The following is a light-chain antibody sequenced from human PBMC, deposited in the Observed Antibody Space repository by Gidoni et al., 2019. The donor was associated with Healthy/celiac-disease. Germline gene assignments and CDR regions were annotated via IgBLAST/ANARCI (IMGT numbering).Light chain of an antibody. CDR2: GKN. V-gene: IGLV3-19*01. CDR1: SLRSYY. J-gene: IGLJ3*02. Sequence: SSELTQDPAVSVALGQTVRITCQGDSLRSYYASWYQQKPGQAPVLVIYGKNNRPSGIPDRFYGSSSGNTASLTITGAQAEDEADYYCNSRDSSGNHLEVFGGGTKLTVL. CDR3: NSRDSSGNHLEV.